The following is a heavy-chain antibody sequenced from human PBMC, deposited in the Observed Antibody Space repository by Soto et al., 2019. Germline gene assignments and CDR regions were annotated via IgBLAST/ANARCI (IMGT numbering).Heavy chain of an antibody. CDR1: GFTFSSYA. CDR2: ISGSGGST. Sequence: GGSLRLSCAASGFTFSSYAMSWVRQAPGKGLEWVSAISGSGGSTYYADSVKGRFTISRDNSKNTLYLQMNSLRAEDTAVYYCAKVISVGRVLEWLSPYYYYGMDVWGQGTSVTVSS. CDR3: AKVISVGRVLEWLSPYYYYGMDV. D-gene: IGHD3-3*01. J-gene: IGHJ6*02. V-gene: IGHV3-23*01.